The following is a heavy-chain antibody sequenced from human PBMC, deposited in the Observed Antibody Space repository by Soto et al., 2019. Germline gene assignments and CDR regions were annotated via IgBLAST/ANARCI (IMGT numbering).Heavy chain of an antibody. J-gene: IGHJ4*02. D-gene: IGHD2-21*01. Sequence: QVQLVESGGGVVQPGRSLRLSCAASGFTFSSYAMHWVRQAPGKGLEWVAVISYDGSNKYYADSVKGRFTISRDNSKNTLYLQINSLRAEDTAVYYCARGRGVMMFDYWGQGTLVTVSS. CDR3: ARGRGVMMFDY. V-gene: IGHV3-30-3*01. CDR2: ISYDGSNK. CDR1: GFTFSSYA.